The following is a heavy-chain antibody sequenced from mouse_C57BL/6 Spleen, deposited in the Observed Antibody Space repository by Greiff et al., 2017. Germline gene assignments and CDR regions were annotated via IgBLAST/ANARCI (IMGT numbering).Heavy chain of an antibody. CDR1: GFTFSDYG. V-gene: IGHV5-17*01. Sequence: EVKLMESGGGLVKPGGSLKLSCAASGFTFSDYGMHWVRQAPEKGLEWVAYISSGSSTIYYADTVKGRFTISRDNAKNTLFLQMTSLRSEDTAMYYCAREGRGRGFAYWGQGTLVTVSA. CDR3: AREGRGRGFAY. J-gene: IGHJ3*01. CDR2: ISSGSSTI. D-gene: IGHD3-3*01.